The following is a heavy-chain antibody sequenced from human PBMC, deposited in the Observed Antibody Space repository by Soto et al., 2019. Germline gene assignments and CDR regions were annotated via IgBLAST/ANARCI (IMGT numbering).Heavy chain of an antibody. CDR2: IYHSGST. D-gene: IGHD1-7*01. Sequence: SETLSLTCAVSGGSISSSNWWSWVRQPPGKGLEWIGEIYHSGSTNYNPSLKSRVTISVDKSKNQFSLRLSSVTAADTAVYYCARDHGITGTTGGMDVWGQGTSVTVS. CDR1: GGSISSSNW. V-gene: IGHV4-4*02. J-gene: IGHJ6*02. CDR3: ARDHGITGTTGGMDV.